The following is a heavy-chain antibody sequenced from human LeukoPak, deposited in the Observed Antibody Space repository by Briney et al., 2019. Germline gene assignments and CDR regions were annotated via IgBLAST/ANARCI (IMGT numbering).Heavy chain of an antibody. CDR1: GFTVSSNY. V-gene: IGHV3-66*01. J-gene: IGHJ4*02. D-gene: IGHD6-19*01. Sequence: GGSLRLSCAASGFTVSSNYMSWVRQAPGKGLEWVSVMYIGGNTYYADSVKGGFTISRDNSKNMVYLQMNSLRADDTAVYYCARDRGAVAEYFFDYWGQGTLVTVSS. CDR3: ARDRGAVAEYFFDY. CDR2: MYIGGNT.